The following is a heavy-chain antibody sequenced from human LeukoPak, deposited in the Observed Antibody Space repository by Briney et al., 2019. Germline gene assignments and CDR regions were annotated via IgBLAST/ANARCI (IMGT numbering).Heavy chain of an antibody. CDR1: GYTFTSYA. J-gene: IGHJ6*02. CDR3: ARDSVHSSSWSPYYYGMDV. CDR2: INAGNGNT. Sequence: ASVKVSCKASGYTFTSYAMHWVRQAPGQRLEWMGWINAGNGNTKYSQKFQGRVTITRDTSASTAYMELSSLRSEDTAVYYCARDSVHSSSWSPYYYGMDVWGQGTTVTVSS. D-gene: IGHD6-13*01. V-gene: IGHV1-3*01.